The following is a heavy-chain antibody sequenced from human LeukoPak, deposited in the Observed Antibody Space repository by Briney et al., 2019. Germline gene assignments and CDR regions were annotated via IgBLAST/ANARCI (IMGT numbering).Heavy chain of an antibody. CDR2: INAGNGNT. V-gene: IGHV1-3*01. CDR3: ARVNPEYSSGPPPLDY. D-gene: IGHD6-19*01. J-gene: IGHJ4*02. CDR1: GYTFTSYA. Sequence: ASVKVSCKASGYTFTSYAMHWVRQAPGQRLEWMGWINAGNGNTKYSQKFQGRVTITRDTSASTAYMELSSLRSEDTAVYYCARVNPEYSSGPPPLDYWGRGTLVTVSS.